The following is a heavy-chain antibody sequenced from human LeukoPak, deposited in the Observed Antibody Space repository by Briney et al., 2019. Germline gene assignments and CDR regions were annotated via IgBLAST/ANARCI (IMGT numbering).Heavy chain of an antibody. J-gene: IGHJ4*02. Sequence: PSETLSLTCAVYGGSFSGYYWSWIRQPPGKGLEWIGYIYYSGSTNYNPSLKSRVTISVDTSKNQFSLKLSSVTAADTAVYYCARDSGYCSSTSCYKVFDYWGQGTLVTVSS. CDR2: IYYSGST. CDR3: ARDSGYCSSTSCYKVFDY. CDR1: GGSFSGYY. V-gene: IGHV4-59*01. D-gene: IGHD2-2*02.